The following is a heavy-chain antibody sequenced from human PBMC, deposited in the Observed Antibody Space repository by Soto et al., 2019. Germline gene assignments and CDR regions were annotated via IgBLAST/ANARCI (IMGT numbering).Heavy chain of an antibody. CDR2: INSDGSST. V-gene: IGHV3-74*01. Sequence: GGSLRLSCAASGFTFSSYWMHWVRQAPGKGLVWVSRINSDGSSTSYADSVKGRFTFSRDNAKNTLYLQMNSLRAEDTAVYYCAREPAYYYDSSGYYSWGQGTLVTVSS. CDR1: GFTFSSYW. D-gene: IGHD3-22*01. J-gene: IGHJ4*02. CDR3: AREPAYYYDSSGYYS.